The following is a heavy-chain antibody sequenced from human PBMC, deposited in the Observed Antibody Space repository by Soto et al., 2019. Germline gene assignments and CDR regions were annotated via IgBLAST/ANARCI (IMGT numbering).Heavy chain of an antibody. CDR1: SASLGDHY. Sequence: SETLSLTCAVFSASLGDHYWAWIRQSPDKGLEWIGEVHPSGSTDYNPSLKSRLTLSLDTSKNQSSLKVASVTAADTAVYFCARLNQLQPSYGMDVWGQGTTVTVSS. CDR3: ARLNQLQPSYGMDV. D-gene: IGHD2-2*01. CDR2: VHPSGST. J-gene: IGHJ6*02. V-gene: IGHV4-34*01.